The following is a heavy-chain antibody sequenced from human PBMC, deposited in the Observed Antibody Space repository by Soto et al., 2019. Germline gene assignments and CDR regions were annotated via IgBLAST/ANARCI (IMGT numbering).Heavy chain of an antibody. CDR1: GGTFSSYA. D-gene: IGHD6-19*01. CDR2: IIPIFGIA. CDR3: ARSPYSSGWYGSYYYYYMDV. V-gene: IGHV1-69*10. J-gene: IGHJ6*03. Sequence: ASVKVSCKASGGTFSSYAISWVRQAPGQGLEWMGGIIPIFGIANYAQKFQGRVTITADKSTSTAYMELSSLRSEDTAVYYCARSPYSSGWYGSYYYYYMDVWGKGTTVTVSS.